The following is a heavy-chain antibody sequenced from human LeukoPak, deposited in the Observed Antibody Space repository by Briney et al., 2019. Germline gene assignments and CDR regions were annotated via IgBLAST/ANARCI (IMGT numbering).Heavy chain of an antibody. V-gene: IGHV4-39*01. Sequence: SETLSLTCTVSGGSISSGGYYWSWIRQHPGKGLEWIGYIYYSGSTYYNPSLESRVTISVDTSKNQFSLRLISVTAVDTAVYYCARQGVGATDCWGQGTLVTVSS. CDR1: GGSISSGGYY. CDR2: IYYSGST. CDR3: ARQGVGATDC. J-gene: IGHJ4*02. D-gene: IGHD1-26*01.